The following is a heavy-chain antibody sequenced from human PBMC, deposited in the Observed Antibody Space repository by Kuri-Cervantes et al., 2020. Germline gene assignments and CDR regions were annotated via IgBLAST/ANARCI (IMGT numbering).Heavy chain of an antibody. CDR2: IWYDGSNK. Sequence: GESLKISCAASGFTFSSYGMHWVRQAPGKGLEWVAVIWYDGSNKYYADSVKGRFTISRDNSKNTLYLQTNSLRAEDTAVYYCAGGPYCGGDCCSGLPWGQGTLVTVSS. D-gene: IGHD2-21*02. CDR1: GFTFSSYG. V-gene: IGHV3-33*01. CDR3: AGGPYCGGDCCSGLP. J-gene: IGHJ5*02.